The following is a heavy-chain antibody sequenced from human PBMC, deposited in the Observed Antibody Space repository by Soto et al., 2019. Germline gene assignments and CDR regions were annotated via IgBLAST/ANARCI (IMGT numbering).Heavy chain of an antibody. CDR2: IYYSGST. CDR1: GGSISSSSYY. J-gene: IGHJ4*02. CDR3: ARHPRLPQTGYSSGYPDY. Sequence: SETLSLTCTVSGGSISSSSYYWGWIRQPPGKGLEWIGSIYYSGSTYYNPSLKSRVTLSVDTSKNQFSLKLSSVTAADTAVYYCARHPRLPQTGYSSGYPDYWGQGTLVTVSS. V-gene: IGHV4-39*01. D-gene: IGHD6-19*01.